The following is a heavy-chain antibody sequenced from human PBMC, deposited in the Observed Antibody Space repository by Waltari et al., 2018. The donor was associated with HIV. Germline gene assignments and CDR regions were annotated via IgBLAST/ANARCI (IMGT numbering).Heavy chain of an antibody. V-gene: IGHV4-38-2*01. J-gene: IGHJ4*02. CDR1: GYSISSGYY. CDR3: AGSGSSSYLPDY. CDR2: IYHSGNT. D-gene: IGHD6-13*01. Sequence: QVQLQESGPGLVKPSETLSLTCAVSGYSISSGYYWGWIRQTPGKGLEWIGSIYHSGNTNYNPSVKSRVTISIDTSKNEFSLRVSSVTAADTAVYSCAGSGSSSYLPDYWGQGTLVTVSS.